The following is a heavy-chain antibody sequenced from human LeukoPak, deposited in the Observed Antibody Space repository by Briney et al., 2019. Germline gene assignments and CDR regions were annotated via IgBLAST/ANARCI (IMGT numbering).Heavy chain of an antibody. CDR2: ISWNSGSI. D-gene: IGHD6-13*01. CDR3: AKDAWAAAGTGY. Sequence: QPGGSLRLSCAASGFTFDDYAMPWVRQAPGKGLEWVSGISWNSGSIGYADSVKGRFTISRDNAKNSLYLQMNSLRAEDTAVYYCAKDAWAAAGTGYWGQGTLVTVSS. CDR1: GFTFDDYA. J-gene: IGHJ4*02. V-gene: IGHV3-9*01.